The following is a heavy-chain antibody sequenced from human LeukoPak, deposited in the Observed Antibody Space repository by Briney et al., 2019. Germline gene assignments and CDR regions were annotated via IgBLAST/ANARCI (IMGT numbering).Heavy chain of an antibody. V-gene: IGHV4-31*03. Sequence: SQTLSLTCTVSGGSISSGGYYWSWIRQLPGKGLEWIGYIYYSGTTSYNPSLKSRLTISLDKSENQFSLKLSSVTAADTAVYYCARGSTGDKSNNWGQGTLVTVSS. D-gene: IGHD7-27*01. CDR3: ARGSTGDKSNN. J-gene: IGHJ4*02. CDR2: IYYSGTT. CDR1: GGSISSGGYY.